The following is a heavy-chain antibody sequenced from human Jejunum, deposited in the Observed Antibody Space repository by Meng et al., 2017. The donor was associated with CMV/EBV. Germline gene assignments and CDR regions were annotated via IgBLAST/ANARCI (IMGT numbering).Heavy chain of an antibody. CDR1: GFSPRTSGEG. Sequence: QITLKESGPHLVKPTQTLTLTCSFSGFSPRTSGEGVGWIRQPPGKALEWLALIYRGDDKRYSPSLNSRLTIAKDTSKNEVVLTLTNMGPIDTGTYYCAHFVGGYYPSRPDYWGQGTLVTVSS. J-gene: IGHJ4*02. D-gene: IGHD1-26*01. V-gene: IGHV2-5*02. CDR3: AHFVGGYYPSRPDY. CDR2: IYRGDDK.